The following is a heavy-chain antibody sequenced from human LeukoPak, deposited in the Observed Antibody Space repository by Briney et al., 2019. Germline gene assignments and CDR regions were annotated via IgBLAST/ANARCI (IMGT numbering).Heavy chain of an antibody. Sequence: PSEALSLTCAVSGGSIGSYYWSWHRQPPGRGLEWIGYIYYSGTTNYNPSLKSRVTISVDTSKNQFSLKLTSVTAADTAVYYCAREDPQTTVPEGLDVWGQGTTVTVSS. CDR2: IYYSGTT. D-gene: IGHD4-17*01. CDR1: GGSIGSYY. CDR3: AREDPQTTVPEGLDV. J-gene: IGHJ6*02. V-gene: IGHV4-59*01.